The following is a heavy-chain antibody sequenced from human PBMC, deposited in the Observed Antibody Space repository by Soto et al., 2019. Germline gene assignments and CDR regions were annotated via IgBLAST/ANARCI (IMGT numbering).Heavy chain of an antibody. J-gene: IGHJ4*02. CDR3: AIGPRMWLAGGGY. Sequence: SETLSLTCAVYGGSFSGYYWSWIRQPPGKGLEWLGKINHSGITDYNPSLKSRITISIDTSKKQFSLKLNSVTAADTAVYYCAIGPRMWLAGGGYWGQGTQVTVSS. CDR2: INHSGIT. D-gene: IGHD6-19*01. V-gene: IGHV4-34*01. CDR1: GGSFSGYY.